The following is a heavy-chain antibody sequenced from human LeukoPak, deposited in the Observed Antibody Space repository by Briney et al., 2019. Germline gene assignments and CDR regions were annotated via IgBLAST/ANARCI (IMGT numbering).Heavy chain of an antibody. Sequence: GGSLRLSCTASGFTFGDYAMTWVRQAPGKGLEWVGFIRSKAYGGTTDYAASVKGRFTISRDDSKSIAYLQMNSLKTEDTAVYYCTRDPTDIVVVPATIGDAFDIWGQGTMVTVSS. CDR2: IRSKAYGGTT. D-gene: IGHD2-2*01. J-gene: IGHJ3*02. CDR1: GFTFGDYA. V-gene: IGHV3-49*04. CDR3: TRDPTDIVVVPATIGDAFDI.